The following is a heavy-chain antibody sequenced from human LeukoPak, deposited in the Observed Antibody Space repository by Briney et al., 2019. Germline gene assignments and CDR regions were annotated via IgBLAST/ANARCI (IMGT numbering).Heavy chain of an antibody. V-gene: IGHV3-30*18. CDR2: ISYDGSNK. CDR1: GFTFSSYG. CDR3: ANVGGYGHFDY. D-gene: IGHD3-16*01. Sequence: GGSLRLSCAASGFTFSSYGMHWVRQAPGKGLEWVAVISYDGSNKYYADSAKGRFTVSRDNSKNTLYLQMNSLRAEDTAVYYCANVGGYGHFDYWGQGTLVTVSS. J-gene: IGHJ4*02.